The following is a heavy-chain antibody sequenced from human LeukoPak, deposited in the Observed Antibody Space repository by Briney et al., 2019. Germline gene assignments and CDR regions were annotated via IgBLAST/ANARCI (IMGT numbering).Heavy chain of an antibody. CDR1: GYTFSNYA. V-gene: IGHV1-2*02. D-gene: IGHD2-21*02. J-gene: IGHJ6*03. CDR2: IDPHSGGT. CDR3: ARGVTARGFYYYMDI. Sequence: ASVKVSCKASGYTFSNYAINWVRQAPGQGLEWMGWIDPHSGGTNYAQEFQGRVTMTRDTSISTAYMELSSLRPDDTAVYSCARGVTARGFYYYMDIWGNGTTVTISS.